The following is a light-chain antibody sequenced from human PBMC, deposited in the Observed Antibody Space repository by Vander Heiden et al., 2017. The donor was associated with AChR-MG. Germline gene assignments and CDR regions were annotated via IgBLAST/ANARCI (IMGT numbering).Light chain of an antibody. CDR3: QRYGGSQGYI. J-gene: IGKJ2*01. Sequence: EIVLTQSPGTLSLSPGERATLSCRASQSDSYNSLVWYQQKPGQAPRLLIYGASSRATGIPDRFSGTGSGTEFTLTVTRMEPEDFAVYYCQRYGGSQGYIYGQWTKLEL. V-gene: IGKV3-20*01. CDR1: QSDSYNS. CDR2: GAS.